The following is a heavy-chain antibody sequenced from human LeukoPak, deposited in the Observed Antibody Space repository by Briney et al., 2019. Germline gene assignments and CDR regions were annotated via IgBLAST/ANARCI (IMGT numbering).Heavy chain of an antibody. CDR3: ARLRVGLRLGGDY. Sequence: SETLSLTCTVSGGSISSYYWSWIRQPPGKGLEWIGYIHYSGSTNYNPSLKSRVTISVDTSKNQFSLKLSSVTAADTAVYYCARLRVGLRLGGDYWGQGTLVTVSS. CDR1: GGSISSYY. V-gene: IGHV4-59*12. CDR2: IHYSGST. D-gene: IGHD4-17*01. J-gene: IGHJ4*02.